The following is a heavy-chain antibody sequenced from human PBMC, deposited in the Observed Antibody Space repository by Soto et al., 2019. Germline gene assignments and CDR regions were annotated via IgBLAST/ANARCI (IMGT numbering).Heavy chain of an antibody. CDR1: GGSISSYY. V-gene: IGHV4-59*01. CDR2: IYYSGST. CDR3: ARVPTMKPLAFDD. Sequence: PSETLSLTCTVSGGSISSYYWSWIRQPPGKGLEWIGYIYYSGSTNYNPSLKSRVTISVDTSKNQFSLKLSSVTAADTAVYYWARVPTMKPLAFDDWSQGTLVNVSS. D-gene: IGHD3-3*01. J-gene: IGHJ4*02.